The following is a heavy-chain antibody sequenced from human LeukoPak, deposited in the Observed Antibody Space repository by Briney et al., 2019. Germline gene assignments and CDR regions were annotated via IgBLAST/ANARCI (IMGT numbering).Heavy chain of an antibody. CDR2: VSGSGGST. Sequence: GGSLRLSCAASRFTFSSYAMNWLRQVPGKGLEWVSTVSGSGGSTYYAGSVKGRFTISRDNSKSTLYLQMNSLSAEDTAVYYCAKSGYSNFFDYWGQGTLVTVSS. V-gene: IGHV3-23*01. D-gene: IGHD4-11*01. J-gene: IGHJ4*02. CDR3: AKSGYSNFFDY. CDR1: RFTFSSYA.